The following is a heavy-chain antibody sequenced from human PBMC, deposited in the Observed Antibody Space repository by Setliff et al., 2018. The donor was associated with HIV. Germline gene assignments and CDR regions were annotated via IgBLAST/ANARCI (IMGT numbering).Heavy chain of an antibody. Sequence: SETLSLTCTVSGGSISNSSHYWDWIRQPPGKGLEWIGTINYSGNTYDNPSLKSRVTISVDTSKKQFSLKLSSVSAADTAVYYCARRWKSSQYYDFWSPRSPYFDFWGQGMLVTVSS. D-gene: IGHD3-3*01. CDR3: ARRWKSSQYYDFWSPRSPYFDF. V-gene: IGHV4-39*01. CDR2: INYSGNT. J-gene: IGHJ4*02. CDR1: GGSISNSSHY.